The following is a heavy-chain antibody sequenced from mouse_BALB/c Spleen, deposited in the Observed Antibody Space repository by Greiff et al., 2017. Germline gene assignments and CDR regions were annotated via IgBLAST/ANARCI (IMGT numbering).Heavy chain of an antibody. CDR3: ARCGNYGGFDY. D-gene: IGHD2-1*01. Sequence: QVQLQQSGAELVRPGTSVKVSCKASGYAFTNYLIEWVKQRPGQGLEWIGVINPGSGGTNYNEKFKGKATLTADKSSSTAYMQLSSLTSDDSAVYFCARCGNYGGFDYWGQGTTLTVSS. CDR1: GYAFTNYL. CDR2: INPGSGGT. V-gene: IGHV1-54*01. J-gene: IGHJ2*01.